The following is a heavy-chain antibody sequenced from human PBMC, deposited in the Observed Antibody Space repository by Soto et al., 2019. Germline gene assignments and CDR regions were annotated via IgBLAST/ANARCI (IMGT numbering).Heavy chain of an antibody. CDR3: ARRAETNGWNGFGADKYYFDF. D-gene: IGHD1-1*01. CDR2: MNPNTGNS. J-gene: IGHJ4*02. Sequence: ASVKVSCKASGYTFTSYCISWVRQATGQGLEWMGWMNPNTGNSGYAQKFQGRVTMTSDTSISTAHMELSSLRSEDTAVYYCARRAETNGWNGFGADKYYFDFWGQGTLVTVSS. V-gene: IGHV1-8*02. CDR1: GYTFTSYC.